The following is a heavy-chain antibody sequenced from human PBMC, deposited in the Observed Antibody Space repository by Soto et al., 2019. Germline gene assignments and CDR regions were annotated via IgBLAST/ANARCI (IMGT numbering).Heavy chain of an antibody. CDR3: GKKGGIGSRGGGYYFDY. CDR2: ISGSGGST. CDR1: GFTFSSYA. J-gene: IGHJ4*02. V-gene: IGHV3-23*01. Sequence: EVQLLESGGGLVQPGGSLRLSCAASGFTFSSYAMSWVRQAPGKGLEWVSAISGSGGSTYYADSVKGRFTISRDNSKNTLYLKMNSRRAEDTAVYYCGKKGGIGSRGGGYYFDYWGQGTLVTVSS. D-gene: IGHD2-21*01.